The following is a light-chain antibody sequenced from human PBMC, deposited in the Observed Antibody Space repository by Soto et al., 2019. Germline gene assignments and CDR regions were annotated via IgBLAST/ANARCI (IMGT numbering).Light chain of an antibody. CDR1: QSISSY. CDR2: AAS. J-gene: IGKJ1*01. Sequence: DIQMTQSPSSLSASVGDRVTITCRASQSISSYFNWYQKQPGKASKLLIDAASSLQSGLPSRVLAWGSGTAFHLSIRILQPEDLRTHYCQRHYSCPWTLDQCTNVDIK. V-gene: IGKV1-39*01. CDR3: QRHYSCPWT.